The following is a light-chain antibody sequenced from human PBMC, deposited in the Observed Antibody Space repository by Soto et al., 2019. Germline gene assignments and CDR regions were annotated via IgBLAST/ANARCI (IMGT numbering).Light chain of an antibody. Sequence: EIVMTQSPATLSVSLGESATLSCRASQRISNNLAWYQQKPGQAPRLLIYGTSTRATGIPARFSGSGSGTDFTLTIRSLQSEDFGVYYCQQYNKWPQLTFGGGTKVEI. CDR3: QQYNKWPQLT. CDR2: GTS. V-gene: IGKV3-15*01. CDR1: QRISNN. J-gene: IGKJ4*01.